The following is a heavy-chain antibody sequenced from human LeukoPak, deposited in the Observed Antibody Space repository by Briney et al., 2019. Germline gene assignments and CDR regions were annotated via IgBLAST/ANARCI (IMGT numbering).Heavy chain of an antibody. CDR3: ARIDDSSGYYYYFDY. CDR1: GYTFINYP. CDR2: INTKTGHP. V-gene: IGHV7-4-1*02. Sequence: GASVKVSCKASGYTFINYPMNWVRQAPGQGLEWMGWINTKTGHPTYAQGFTGRFVFSLGTSVRTAYLQINTLKAEDTAVYYCARIDDSSGYYYYFDYWGQGTRVTVSS. J-gene: IGHJ4*02. D-gene: IGHD3-22*01.